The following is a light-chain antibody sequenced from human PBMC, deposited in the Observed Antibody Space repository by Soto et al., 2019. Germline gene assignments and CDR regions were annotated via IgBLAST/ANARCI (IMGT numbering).Light chain of an antibody. V-gene: IGLV2-23*02. Sequence: QSVLTHPASVSGSPGQSSTISCTGTSSDIGTYNLVSWYQQHPGKAPKLMIYEVNKRPSGVSDRFSGSKSGNTASLTISGLQAEDEADYYCCSYAGSSTLYVFGTGTKVTVL. CDR3: CSYAGSSTLYV. J-gene: IGLJ1*01. CDR2: EVN. CDR1: SSDIGTYNL.